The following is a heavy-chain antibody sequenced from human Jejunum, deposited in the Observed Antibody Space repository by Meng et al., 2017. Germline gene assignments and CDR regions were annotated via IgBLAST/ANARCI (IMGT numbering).Heavy chain of an antibody. CDR3: TGGPPRSSFDY. CDR1: VLTLSSDS. Sequence: WSRSVLTLSSDSMHWVRQAPGKGLEWVSXISSSSDYIFYADSVKGRFTISRDNAKNSLYLQMNSLRAEDTAVYYCTGGPPRSSFDYWGQGTLVTVAS. J-gene: IGHJ4*02. D-gene: IGHD6-6*01. V-gene: IGHV3-21*01. CDR2: ISSSSDYI.